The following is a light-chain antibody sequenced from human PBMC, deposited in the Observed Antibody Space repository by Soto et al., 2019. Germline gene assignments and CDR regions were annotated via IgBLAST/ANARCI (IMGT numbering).Light chain of an antibody. Sequence: DIVMTQSPATLSVAPVERVTLSCRASPSISNNVAWHQQKPGQPPRLLIYDASTRATGIPPRFSGSGSGTDSTLTINSLQSEDFATYYCQQENKWPPPITFGQGTRLESK. V-gene: IGKV3-15*01. CDR3: QQENKWPPPIT. CDR1: PSISNN. CDR2: DAS. J-gene: IGKJ5*01.